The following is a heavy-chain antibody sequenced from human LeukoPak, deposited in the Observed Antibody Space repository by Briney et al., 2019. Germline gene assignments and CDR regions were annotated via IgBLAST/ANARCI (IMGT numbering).Heavy chain of an antibody. CDR2: IYHSGST. Sequence: SGTLSLTCAVSGGSISSSNWWSWVRQPPGKGLEWIGEIYHSGSTNYNPSLKSRVTISVDKSKDQFSLKLSSVTAADTAVYYCARGVAAAQFAPFDYWGQGTLVTVSS. J-gene: IGHJ4*02. D-gene: IGHD6-13*01. V-gene: IGHV4-4*02. CDR1: GGSISSSNW. CDR3: ARGVAAAQFAPFDY.